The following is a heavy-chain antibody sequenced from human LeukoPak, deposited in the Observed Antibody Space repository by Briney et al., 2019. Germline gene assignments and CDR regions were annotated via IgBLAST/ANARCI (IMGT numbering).Heavy chain of an antibody. Sequence: GGSLRLSCAASGFTFSSYGMHWVRQAPGKGLEWVAFIRYDGSNKYYADSVKGRFTISRDNSKNTLYLQMNGLRAEDTAVYYCASSWGFANFDNWGQGTLVTVSS. V-gene: IGHV3-30*02. CDR1: GFTFSSYG. CDR3: ASSWGFANFDN. J-gene: IGHJ4*02. D-gene: IGHD7-27*01. CDR2: IRYDGSNK.